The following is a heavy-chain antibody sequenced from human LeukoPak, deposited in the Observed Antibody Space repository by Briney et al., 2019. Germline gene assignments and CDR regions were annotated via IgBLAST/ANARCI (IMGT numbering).Heavy chain of an antibody. D-gene: IGHD6-19*01. CDR3: ARDSKQWLVKRFDP. V-gene: IGHV3-7*01. CDR2: IKQDGSEK. J-gene: IGHJ5*02. CDR1: GFTFSSYW. Sequence: GGSLRLSCAASGFTFSSYWMSWVRQAPGKGLEWVANIKQDGSEKYYVDSVKGRFTISRDNAKNSLYLQTNSLRAEDTAVYYCARDSKQWLVKRFDPWGQGTLVTVSS.